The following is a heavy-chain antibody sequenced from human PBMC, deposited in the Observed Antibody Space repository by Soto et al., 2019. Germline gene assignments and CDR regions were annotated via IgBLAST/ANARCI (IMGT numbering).Heavy chain of an antibody. J-gene: IGHJ5*02. CDR1: GGTFSSYT. Sequence: QVQLVQSGAEVKKPGSSVKVSCKASGGTFSSYTISWVRQAPGQGLEWMGRIIPILGIANYAQKFQGRVTITADNSTSTAYMELSSLISEDTAVYYCARGGCSSTSCYRLGWFDPWGQGTLVTVSS. CDR2: IIPILGIA. D-gene: IGHD2-2*01. CDR3: ARGGCSSTSCYRLGWFDP. V-gene: IGHV1-69*02.